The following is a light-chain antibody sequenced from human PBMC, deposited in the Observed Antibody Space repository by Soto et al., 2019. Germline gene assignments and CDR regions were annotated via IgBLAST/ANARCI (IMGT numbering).Light chain of an antibody. CDR2: GAS. Sequence: EMVLTQSPCTLSFAPRERATLSCSASQSVSSSYLAWYQQKPGQDPRLLIYGASSRATGIPDRYSGSGSGTDFTLTISRLEPEDFAVYYCQQYRSSLRTFGKGTKVEIK. J-gene: IGKJ1*01. V-gene: IGKV3-20*01. CDR3: QQYRSSLRT. CDR1: QSVSSSY.